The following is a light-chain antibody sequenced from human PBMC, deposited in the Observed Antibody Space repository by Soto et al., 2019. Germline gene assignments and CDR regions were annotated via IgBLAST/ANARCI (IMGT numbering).Light chain of an antibody. Sequence: DIVMTQSPDSLAVSLGERATINCKSSQSVLYSSNNKNYLAWYQQKPGQPPKLXIYWASTRESGVPDRFSGSGSGTDFTLTISSLQAEDVAVYYCQQYYSTPWTFGQGTKVDIK. V-gene: IGKV4-1*01. CDR2: WAS. J-gene: IGKJ1*01. CDR1: QSVLYSSNNKNY. CDR3: QQYYSTPWT.